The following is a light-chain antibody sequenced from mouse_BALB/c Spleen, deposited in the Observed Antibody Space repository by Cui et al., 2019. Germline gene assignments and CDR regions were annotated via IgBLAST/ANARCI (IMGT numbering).Light chain of an antibody. CDR2: WAS. J-gene: IGKJ1*01. CDR1: QDVGTA. V-gene: IGKV6-23*01. CDR3: QQYSSYPWT. Sequence: DIVMTQSHKFMSTSVGDRVSITCKASQDVGTAVAWYQQKPGQSPKLLIYWASTRHTGVPDRFTGSGYGTDFTLTISNVQSEDLADYFCQQYSSYPWTFGGGTKLEIK.